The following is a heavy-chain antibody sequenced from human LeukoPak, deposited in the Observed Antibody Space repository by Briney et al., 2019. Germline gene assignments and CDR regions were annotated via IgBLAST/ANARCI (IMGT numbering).Heavy chain of an antibody. CDR3: ASNLRDMSPSPYL. D-gene: IGHD3-9*01. CDR2: IIPILGIA. J-gene: IGHJ5*02. Sequence: SVKVSCKASGGTSSSYAISWVRQAPGQGLEWMGRIIPILGIANYAQKFQGRVTITADKSTSTAYMELSSLRSEDTAVYYCASNLRDMSPSPYLWGQGTLVTVSS. CDR1: GGTSSSYA. V-gene: IGHV1-69*04.